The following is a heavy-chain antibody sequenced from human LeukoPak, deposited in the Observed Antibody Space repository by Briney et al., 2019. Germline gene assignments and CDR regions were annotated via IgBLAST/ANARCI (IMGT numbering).Heavy chain of an antibody. Sequence: PSETLSLTCAVYGGSFSGYYWSWIRQPPGKGLEWIGEINHSGSTNYNPSLKSRVTISVDTSKNQFSLKLSSVTAADTAVYYCARHGYSSSFYFDYWGQGTLVTVSS. V-gene: IGHV4-34*01. J-gene: IGHJ4*02. CDR1: GGSFSGYY. CDR2: INHSGST. D-gene: IGHD6-13*01. CDR3: ARHGYSSSFYFDY.